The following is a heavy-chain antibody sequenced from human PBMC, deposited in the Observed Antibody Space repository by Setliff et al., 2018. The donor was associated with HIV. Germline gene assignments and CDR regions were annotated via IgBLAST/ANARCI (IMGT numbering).Heavy chain of an antibody. D-gene: IGHD5-18*01. J-gene: IGHJ4*02. CDR1: GGSIRSHY. V-gene: IGHV4-59*11. Sequence: PSETLSLTCTVSGGSIRSHYWSWIREPPGKGLEWIGYIYYSGSTNYNPSLKSRVTISVDTSKNQFSLRLSSVTAAGTAVYYCARVPRQLLKGAAAYFDYWGQGILVTVSS. CDR3: ARVPRQLLKGAAAYFDY. CDR2: IYYSGST.